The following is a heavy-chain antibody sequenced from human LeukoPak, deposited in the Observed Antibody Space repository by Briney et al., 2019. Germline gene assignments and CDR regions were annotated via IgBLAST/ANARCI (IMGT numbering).Heavy chain of an antibody. CDR2: INPNSGGT. CDR3: ARLSSSWPHAFDI. J-gene: IGHJ3*02. D-gene: IGHD6-13*01. V-gene: IGHV1-2*02. CDR1: GYTFTGYY. Sequence: ASVKVSCKASGYTFTGYYMHWVRQAPGQGLEWMGWINPNSGGTNYAQKFQGRVTMTRDTSISTPYMELSRLRSDDTAVYYCARLSSSWPHAFDIWGQGTMVTVSS.